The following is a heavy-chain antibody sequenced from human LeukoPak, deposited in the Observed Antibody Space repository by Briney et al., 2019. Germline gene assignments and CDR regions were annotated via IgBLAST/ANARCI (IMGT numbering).Heavy chain of an antibody. D-gene: IGHD3-22*01. J-gene: IGHJ4*02. Sequence: PGGSLRLSCAASGFTFSSYAMSWVRQAPGKGLEWVSAISGSGGSTYYADSVKGRFTISRDNSKNTLYLQMNSLRAEDTAVYYCAKGLFSMIVVDYFDYWGQGTLVTVSS. CDR2: ISGSGGST. CDR3: AKGLFSMIVVDYFDY. V-gene: IGHV3-23*01. CDR1: GFTFSSYA.